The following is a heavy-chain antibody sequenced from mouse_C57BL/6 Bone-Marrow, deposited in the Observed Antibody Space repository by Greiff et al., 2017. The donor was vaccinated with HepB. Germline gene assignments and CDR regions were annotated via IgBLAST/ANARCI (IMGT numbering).Heavy chain of an antibody. V-gene: IGHV1-81*01. CDR3: VRVYYDAMDY. Sequence: QVQLQQSGAELARPGASVKLSCKASGYTFTSYGISWVKQRTGQGLEWIGEIYPRSGNTYYNEKFKGKATLTADKSSSTAYMELRSLTSEDSAVYFCVRVYYDAMDYWGQGTSVTVSS. CDR2: IYPRSGNT. J-gene: IGHJ4*01. D-gene: IGHD1-1*01. CDR1: GYTFTSYG.